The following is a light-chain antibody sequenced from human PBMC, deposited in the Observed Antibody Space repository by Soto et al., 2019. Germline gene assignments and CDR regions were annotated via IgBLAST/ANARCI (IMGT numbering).Light chain of an antibody. Sequence: DIQMTQSPSTLSASVGDSVTITCRASQSINSWLAWYQQKPGKAPKVLIYAASNLESGVPSRFSGSGSRTEFTLAISSLQPDDFATYYCLQYNASPWTFGQGTKVDI. J-gene: IGKJ1*01. CDR2: AAS. CDR3: LQYNASPWT. V-gene: IGKV1-5*01. CDR1: QSINSW.